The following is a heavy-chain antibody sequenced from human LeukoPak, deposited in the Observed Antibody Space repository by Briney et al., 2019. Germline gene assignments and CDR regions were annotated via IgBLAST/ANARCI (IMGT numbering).Heavy chain of an antibody. Sequence: GGSLRLSCAASGFTFDDYAMHWVQQAPGKGLEWVSGISWNSGSIGYADSVKGRFTISRDNAKNSLYLQMNSLRAEDTAVYYCARDPYSNYVNYYFDYWGQGTLVTVSS. V-gene: IGHV3-9*01. CDR2: ISWNSGSI. CDR1: GFTFDDYA. D-gene: IGHD4-11*01. CDR3: ARDPYSNYVNYYFDY. J-gene: IGHJ4*02.